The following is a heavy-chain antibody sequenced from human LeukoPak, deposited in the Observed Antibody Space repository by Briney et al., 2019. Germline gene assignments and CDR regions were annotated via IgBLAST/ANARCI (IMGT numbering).Heavy chain of an antibody. D-gene: IGHD6-13*01. Sequence: SVKVSCKASGGTFSSYAISWVRQAPGQGLEWMGGIIPIFGTANYAQKFQGRVTITADESTSTAYMELSSLRSEDTAVYYCARDLILAAAGTPPGYWGQGTLVTVSS. V-gene: IGHV1-69*01. CDR2: IIPIFGTA. CDR3: ARDLILAAAGTPPGY. J-gene: IGHJ4*02. CDR1: GGTFSSYA.